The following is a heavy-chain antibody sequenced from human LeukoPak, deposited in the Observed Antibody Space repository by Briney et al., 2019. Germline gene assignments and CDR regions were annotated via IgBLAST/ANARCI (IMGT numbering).Heavy chain of an antibody. CDR3: ARWSSGADY. J-gene: IGHJ4*02. V-gene: IGHV3-53*01. D-gene: IGHD6-19*01. Sequence: GGSPRLSCAAPGFIVSSNYMSWVRQAPGKGLEWVSVIYSGGSTSNADSVKGRFTISRDNSKNTLYLQMNSLRAEDTAVYYCARWSSGADYWGQGTLVTVSS. CDR2: IYSGGST. CDR1: GFIVSSNY.